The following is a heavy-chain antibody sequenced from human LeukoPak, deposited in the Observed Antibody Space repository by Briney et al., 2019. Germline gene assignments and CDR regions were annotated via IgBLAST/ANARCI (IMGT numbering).Heavy chain of an antibody. V-gene: IGHV3-30*04. D-gene: IGHD5-24*01. J-gene: IGHJ4*02. CDR1: GFTLSSYA. CDR3: ARDNGYKRYFDY. CDR2: ISKDGRNK. Sequence: PGGPLRLSCPAFGFTLSSYAMHWVRQAPGKGLEWVTRISKDGRNKYYADFVKGRFTISRDNSKNPLYLQVNSLRAEDTAVYYCARDNGYKRYFDYWGQGTLVTVSS.